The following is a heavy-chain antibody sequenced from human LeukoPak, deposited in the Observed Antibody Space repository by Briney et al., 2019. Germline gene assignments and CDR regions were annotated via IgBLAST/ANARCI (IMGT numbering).Heavy chain of an antibody. CDR1: GYTFTAFY. V-gene: IGHV1-2*02. D-gene: IGHD6-19*01. CDR3: ARAVAVAGTGLSR. CDR2: INPNSGGT. Sequence: ASVKVSCKASGYTFTAFYMHWVRQAPGQGLEWMGWINPNSGGTNYAQKFQGRVTMTRDTSISTAYMELSRLTSDDTAMFYCARAVAVAGTGLSRWGQGTLVTVSA. J-gene: IGHJ1*01.